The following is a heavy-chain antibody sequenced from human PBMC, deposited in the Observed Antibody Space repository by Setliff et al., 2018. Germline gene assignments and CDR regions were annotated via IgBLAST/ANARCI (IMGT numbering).Heavy chain of an antibody. D-gene: IGHD3-10*01. Sequence: ASVKVSCKASGYTFTDYHMHWVRQAPGQGLEWMGWVNPNTGVTRYAQKFQGRVTMTTDTSTRTAYMELRSLRSDDTAAYYCARVFFGVNDGLYHYFNMDIWGKGTTVTVSS. J-gene: IGHJ6*03. V-gene: IGHV1-2*02. CDR2: VNPNTGVT. CDR3: ARVFFGVNDGLYHYFNMDI. CDR1: GYTFTDYH.